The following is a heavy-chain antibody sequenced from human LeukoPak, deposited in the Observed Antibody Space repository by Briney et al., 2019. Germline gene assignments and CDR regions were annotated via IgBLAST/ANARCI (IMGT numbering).Heavy chain of an antibody. CDR3: ARGDGSGSYYCVY. Sequence: SVKVSCKASGGTFSSYAISWVRQAPGQGLEWMGGIIPIFGTANYAQKFQGRVTITADKSTSTAYMVLSSLRSEDTAVYYCARGDGSGSYYCVYWGQGTLVTVSS. D-gene: IGHD3-10*01. V-gene: IGHV1-69*06. CDR2: IIPIFGTA. CDR1: GGTFSSYA. J-gene: IGHJ4*02.